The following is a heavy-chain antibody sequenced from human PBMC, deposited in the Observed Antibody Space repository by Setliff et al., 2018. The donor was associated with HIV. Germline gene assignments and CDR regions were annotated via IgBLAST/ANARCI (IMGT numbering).Heavy chain of an antibody. Sequence: GASVKVSCKASGYTFIRYGISWVRQAPGQGLEWMGWISAYNGNTKYSQRFQGRVTITRDTSASTAYLELSSLRSEDTAVYYCARPVGGTGFDPWGQGTLVTVSS. CDR2: ISAYNGNT. CDR1: GYTFIRYG. J-gene: IGHJ5*02. D-gene: IGHD1-26*01. V-gene: IGHV1-18*01. CDR3: ARPVGGTGFDP.